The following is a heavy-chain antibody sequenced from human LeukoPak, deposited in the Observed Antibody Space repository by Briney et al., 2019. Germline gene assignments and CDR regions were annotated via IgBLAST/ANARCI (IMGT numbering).Heavy chain of an antibody. V-gene: IGHV3-23*01. Sequence: PGGSLRLSCAASGFTFSSYAMSWVRQAPGKGLEWVSTISGSGGSTYYADSVKGRFTISRDNSKNTLYLQMNSLRAEDTAVYYCANNGDVAVAGSFDYWGQGTLVTVSS. CDR1: GFTFSSYA. J-gene: IGHJ4*02. CDR2: ISGSGGST. D-gene: IGHD6-19*01. CDR3: ANNGDVAVAGSFDY.